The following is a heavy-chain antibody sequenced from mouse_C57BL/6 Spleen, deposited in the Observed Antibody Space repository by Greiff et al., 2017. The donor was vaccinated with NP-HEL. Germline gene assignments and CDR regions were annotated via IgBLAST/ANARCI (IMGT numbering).Heavy chain of an antibody. CDR2: IDPNSGGT. Sequence: QVHVKQSGAELVKPGASVKLSCKASGYTFTSYWMHWVKQRPGRGLEWIGRIDPNSGGTKYNEKFKSKATLTVDKPSSTAYMQLSSLTSEDSAVYYCARDYSNYFAWFAYWGQGTLVTVSA. V-gene: IGHV1-72*01. CDR3: ARDYSNYFAWFAY. CDR1: GYTFTSYW. D-gene: IGHD2-5*01. J-gene: IGHJ3*01.